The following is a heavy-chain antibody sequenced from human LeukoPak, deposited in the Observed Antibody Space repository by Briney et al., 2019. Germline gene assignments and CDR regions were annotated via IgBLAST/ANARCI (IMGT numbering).Heavy chain of an antibody. CDR1: GFTFSSYA. D-gene: IGHD3-3*01. CDR3: THGSERFLEWLLSFMAY. V-gene: IGHV3-23*01. CDR2: ISGSGGST. Sequence: GGSLRLSCAASGFTFSSYAMSWVRQAPGKGLEWVSAISGSGGSTYYADSVKGRFTISRDNSKHTLYLQMNSLRAEVTAVYYCTHGSERFLEWLLSFMAYWGQGTLVTVSS. J-gene: IGHJ4*02.